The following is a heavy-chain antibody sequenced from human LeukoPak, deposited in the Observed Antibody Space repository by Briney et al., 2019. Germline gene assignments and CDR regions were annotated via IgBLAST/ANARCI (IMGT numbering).Heavy chain of an antibody. D-gene: IGHD2-15*01. CDR3: ARLSQTPDYYSSGGCYQLGY. J-gene: IGHJ4*02. CDR1: RYTFTSYD. V-gene: IGHV1-8*01. Sequence: GASVKVSRKASRYTFTSYDINWVREAAGQGLEWMGWMNPNTGRAGFAQKFQDRLTMTRDTSISTAYLELSSLRSEDTAIYYCARLSQTPDYYSSGGCYQLGYWGQGTPVTVSS. CDR2: MNPNTGRA.